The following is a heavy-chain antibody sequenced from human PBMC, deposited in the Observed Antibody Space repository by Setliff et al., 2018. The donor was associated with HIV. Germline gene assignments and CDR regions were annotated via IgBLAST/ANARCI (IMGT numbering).Heavy chain of an antibody. Sequence: GASVKVSCKASGYTFTDYFMHWVRQAPGQGLEWMGWISPNNGETNIPQRFQGRVTMTRDTSINTAYMELNSLRSDDTAVYYCARQLSNSFDYWGQGTLVTVSS. D-gene: IGHD1-1*01. CDR1: GYTFTDYF. J-gene: IGHJ4*02. V-gene: IGHV1-2*02. CDR2: ISPNNGET. CDR3: ARQLSNSFDY.